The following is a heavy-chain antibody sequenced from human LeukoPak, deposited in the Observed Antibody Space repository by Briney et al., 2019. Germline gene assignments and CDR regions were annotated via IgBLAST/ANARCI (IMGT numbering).Heavy chain of an antibody. J-gene: IGHJ4*02. V-gene: IGHV3-23*01. CDR3: ARRANRSGWYSVIETGNYYFDY. Sequence: QAGGSLRLSCAASGFTFSSYAMSWVRQAPGKGLEWVSANSGSGGSTYYADSVKGRFTISRDNSKNTLYLQMNSLRAEDTAVYYCARRANRSGWYSVIETGNYYFDYWGQGTLVTVSS. CDR2: NSGSGGST. D-gene: IGHD6-19*01. CDR1: GFTFSSYA.